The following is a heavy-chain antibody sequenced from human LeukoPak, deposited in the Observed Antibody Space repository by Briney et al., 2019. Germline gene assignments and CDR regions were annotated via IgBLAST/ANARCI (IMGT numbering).Heavy chain of an antibody. CDR2: ISGSGYNT. V-gene: IGHV3-23*01. J-gene: IGHJ4*02. Sequence: GGSLRLSCAASGFAFDTYGMTWARQAPGKGLEWVSSISGSGYNTYYADSVKGRFTISRDNSKNTLYLQMNSLRAEDTAIYYCETSTTSFDYWGQGTLVTVSS. CDR1: GFAFDTYG. CDR3: ETSTTSFDY.